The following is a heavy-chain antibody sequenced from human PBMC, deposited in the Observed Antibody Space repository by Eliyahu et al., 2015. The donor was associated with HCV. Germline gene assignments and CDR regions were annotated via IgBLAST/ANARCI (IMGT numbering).Heavy chain of an antibody. J-gene: IGHJ5*02. Sequence: QVQLVQSGAEVKKPGASVKVSCKASGYTFTSXYMXGVRQAPGQGLEWMGIINPSGGSTSYAQKFQGRVTMTRDTSTSTVYMELSSLRSEDTAVYYCARATGSGGRPFIQYNWFDPWGQGTLVTVSS. CDR3: ARATGSGGRPFIQYNWFDP. CDR2: INPSGGST. CDR1: GYTFTSXY. V-gene: IGHV1-46*01. D-gene: IGHD2-15*01.